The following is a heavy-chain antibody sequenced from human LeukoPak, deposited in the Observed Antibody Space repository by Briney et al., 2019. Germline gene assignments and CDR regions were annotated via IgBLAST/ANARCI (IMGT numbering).Heavy chain of an antibody. J-gene: IGHJ4*02. Sequence: GGSLRLSCAASGFTVSSNYVSWVRQAPGKGLEWLSVIYAAGSTYYADSVKGRFTISRDNSKNTLYLQMNSLRAEDTAVYYCARDTPLGYSYGTYFDYWGQGTLVTVSS. CDR1: GFTVSSNY. CDR2: IYAAGST. CDR3: ARDTPLGYSYGTYFDY. D-gene: IGHD5-18*01. V-gene: IGHV3-66*01.